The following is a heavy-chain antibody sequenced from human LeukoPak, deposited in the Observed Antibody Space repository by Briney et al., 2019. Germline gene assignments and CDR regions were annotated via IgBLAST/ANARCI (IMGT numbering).Heavy chain of an antibody. J-gene: IGHJ4*02. CDR1: GGSISSSSYY. CDR3: ARVSEGLIAVAGTFDY. V-gene: IGHV4-39*01. Sequence: SETLSLTCTVSGGSISSSSYYWGWLRQPPGTGLEWIGSIYYSGSTYYNPSLKSRVTISVDTSKNQFSLKLSSVTAADTAVYYCARVSEGLIAVAGTFDYWGQGTLVTVSS. CDR2: IYYSGST. D-gene: IGHD6-19*01.